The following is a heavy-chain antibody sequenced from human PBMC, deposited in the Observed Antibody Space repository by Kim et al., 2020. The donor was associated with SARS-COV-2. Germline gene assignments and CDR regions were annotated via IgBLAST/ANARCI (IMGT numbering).Heavy chain of an antibody. D-gene: IGHD3-22*01. Sequence: GGSLRLSCAASGFTFSSYSMNWVRQAPGKGLEWVSSISSSSSYIYYADSVKGRFTISRDNAKNSLYLQMNSLRAEDTAVYYCARGVRGYYDSSGYYADAFDIWGEEAMVTVSS. V-gene: IGHV3-21*01. CDR3: ARGVRGYYDSSGYYADAFDI. CDR2: ISSSSSYI. CDR1: GFTFSSYS. J-gene: IGHJ3*02.